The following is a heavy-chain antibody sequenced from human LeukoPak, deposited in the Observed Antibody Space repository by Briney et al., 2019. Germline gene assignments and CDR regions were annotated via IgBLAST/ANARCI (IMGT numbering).Heavy chain of an antibody. V-gene: IGHV3-21*01. Sequence: GGSLRLSCAASGFTFSSYWMSWVRQAPGKGLEWVSSISSSSSYRYYADSVKGRFTISRDNAKNSLYLQMNSLRAEDTAVYYCARDRSSVGMEEDYYYMDVWGKGTTVTVSS. CDR1: GFTFSSYW. CDR2: ISSSSSYR. D-gene: IGHD6-6*01. CDR3: ARDRSSVGMEEDYYYMDV. J-gene: IGHJ6*03.